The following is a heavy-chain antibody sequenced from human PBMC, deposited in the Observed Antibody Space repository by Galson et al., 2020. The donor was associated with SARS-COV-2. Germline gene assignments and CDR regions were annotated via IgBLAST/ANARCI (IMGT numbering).Heavy chain of an antibody. Sequence: GGSLRLSCAASGFTFSSYAMHWVRQAPGKGLEWVAVISYDGSNKYYADSVKGRFTISRDNSKNTLYLQMNSLRAEDTAVYYCARAVYDYVWIDYWGQGTLVTVSS. CDR3: ARAVYDYVWIDY. V-gene: IGHV3-30*04. J-gene: IGHJ4*02. D-gene: IGHD3-16*01. CDR2: ISYDGSNK. CDR1: GFTFSSYA.